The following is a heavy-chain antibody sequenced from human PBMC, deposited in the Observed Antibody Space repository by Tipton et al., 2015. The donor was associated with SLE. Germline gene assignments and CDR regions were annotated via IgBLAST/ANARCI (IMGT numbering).Heavy chain of an antibody. Sequence: TLSLTCTVSRYSISSGYFWGWIRQPPGKGLEWIGEINHSGRSNYNPSLKSRVTISVDTSKNQFSLKLSSVTAADTAVYYCARGGAFWSGPTSYYYFFYYMDVWGKGTTVTVSS. CDR2: INHSGRS. D-gene: IGHD3-3*01. CDR1: RYSISSGYF. V-gene: IGHV4-38-2*02. CDR3: ARGGAFWSGPTSYYYFFYYMDV. J-gene: IGHJ6*03.